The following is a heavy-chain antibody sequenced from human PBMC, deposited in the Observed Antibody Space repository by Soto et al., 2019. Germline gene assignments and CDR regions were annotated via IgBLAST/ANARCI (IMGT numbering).Heavy chain of an antibody. D-gene: IGHD3-22*01. CDR1: GFTFSSYG. CDR3: AKDLWRHYDSSGYPHYYYYGMDV. J-gene: IGHJ6*02. Sequence: GASLRLSCAASGFTFSSYGMHWVRQAPGKGLEWVAVISYDGSNKYYADSVKGRFTISRDNSKNTLYLQMNSLRAEDTAVYYCAKDLWRHYDSSGYPHYYYYGMDVWGQGTTVTVSS. CDR2: ISYDGSNK. V-gene: IGHV3-30*18.